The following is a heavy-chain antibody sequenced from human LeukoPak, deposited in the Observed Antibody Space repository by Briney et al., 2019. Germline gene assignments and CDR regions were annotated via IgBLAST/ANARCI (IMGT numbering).Heavy chain of an antibody. CDR2: IYYSGST. CDR1: GGSISSSSYY. Sequence: SETLSLTCTVSGGSISSSSYYWGWIRQPPGKGLEWIGSIYYSGSTYYNPSLKSRVTISVDTSKNQFSLKLSSVTAADTAVHYCARHLVPVDTAMAPDYWGQGTLVTVSS. V-gene: IGHV4-39*01. CDR3: ARHLVPVDTAMAPDY. D-gene: IGHD5-18*01. J-gene: IGHJ4*02.